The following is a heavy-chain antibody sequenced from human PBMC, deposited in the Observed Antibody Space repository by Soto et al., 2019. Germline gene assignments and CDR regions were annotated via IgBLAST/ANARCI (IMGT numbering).Heavy chain of an antibody. CDR1: GGSFSGYY. V-gene: IGHV4-34*01. CDR3: DSSRFYDILTGSYMDV. J-gene: IGHJ6*03. D-gene: IGHD3-9*01. CDR2: INHSGST. Sequence: SETLSLTCAVYGGSFSGYYWSWIRQPPGKGLEWIGEINHSGSTNYNPSLKSRVTISVDTSKNQFSLKLSSVTAADTAVYYCDSSRFYDILTGSYMDVWGKRTTVTVSS.